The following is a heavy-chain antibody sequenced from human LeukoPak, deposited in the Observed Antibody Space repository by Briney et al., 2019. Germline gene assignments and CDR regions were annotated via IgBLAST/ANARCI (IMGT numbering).Heavy chain of an antibody. CDR3: ARLWFPDAFDI. CDR1: GESFSDYY. Sequence: SETLSLTCAVYGESFSDYYWSWIRQPPGKGLEWIGEINHSGSTNYSPSLKSRVTISVKTSKNQFSLNLTSVTAADTAVYYCARLWFPDAFDIWGQGTMVTVSS. D-gene: IGHD2-21*01. CDR2: INHSGST. V-gene: IGHV4-34*01. J-gene: IGHJ3*02.